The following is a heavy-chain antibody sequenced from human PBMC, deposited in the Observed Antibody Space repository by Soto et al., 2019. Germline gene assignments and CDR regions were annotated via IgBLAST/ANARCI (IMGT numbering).Heavy chain of an antibody. CDR3: ARGRAGNECRLPRIGV. J-gene: IGHJ6*04. D-gene: IGHD1-1*01. Sequence: GLEWMGWIKPNSGGTNYAQKFQGWVTMTRDTSISTAYMELSRLRSDDTAVYFCARGRAGNECRLPRIGVWGKGTTGTVPS. CDR2: IKPNSGGT. V-gene: IGHV1-2*04.